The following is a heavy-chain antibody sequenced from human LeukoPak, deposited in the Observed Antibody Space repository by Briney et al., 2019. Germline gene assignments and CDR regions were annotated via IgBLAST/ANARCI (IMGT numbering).Heavy chain of an antibody. CDR2: INPSGGSP. CDR1: GYTFTSYY. J-gene: IGHJ4*02. D-gene: IGHD3-22*01. CDR3: ARNYDTRDPFDY. V-gene: IGHV1-46*01. Sequence: GASVKVSCKASGYTFTSYYMHWVRQAPGQGLECMGIINPSGGSPTYTQKFQGRVTMTRDTSTSIVYMELSSLRSEDTAVYYCARNYDTRDPFDYWGQGTLVTVSS.